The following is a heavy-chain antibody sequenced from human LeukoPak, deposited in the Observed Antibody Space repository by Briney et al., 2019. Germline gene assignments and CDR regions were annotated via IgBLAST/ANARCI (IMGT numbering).Heavy chain of an antibody. D-gene: IGHD2-2*02. Sequence: SETLSLTCTVSGGSISSSSYYWGWIRQPPGKGLEWIGSIYYSGSTYYNPSLKSRVTISVDTSKNQFSLKLGSVTAADTAVYYCASGDCSSTSCYNFDYWGQGTLVTVSS. J-gene: IGHJ4*02. CDR1: GGSISSSSYY. V-gene: IGHV4-39*01. CDR3: ASGDCSSTSCYNFDY. CDR2: IYYSGST.